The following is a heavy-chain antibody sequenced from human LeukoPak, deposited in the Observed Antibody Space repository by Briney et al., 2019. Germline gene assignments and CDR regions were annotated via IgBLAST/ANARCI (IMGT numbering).Heavy chain of an antibody. J-gene: IGHJ4*02. Sequence: KPSETLSLTCAVSGGSISSSNWWSWVRQPPGKGLEWIGEIYHSGSTNYNPSLKSRVTISVDKSKNQFSLKLSSVTTADTAVYYCASLGGGYYSSDYWGQGTLVTVSS. CDR1: GGSISSSNW. CDR2: IYHSGST. D-gene: IGHD3-22*01. V-gene: IGHV4-4*02. CDR3: ASLGGGYYSSDY.